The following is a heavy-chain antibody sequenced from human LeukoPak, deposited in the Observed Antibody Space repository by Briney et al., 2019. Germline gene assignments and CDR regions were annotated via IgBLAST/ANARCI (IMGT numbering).Heavy chain of an antibody. V-gene: IGHV4-39*01. CDR1: GGSISSSSYY. CDR2: IYYSGST. CDR3: ARLGEAYYYDSSGWSNYFDY. D-gene: IGHD3-22*01. J-gene: IGHJ4*02. Sequence: PSETLSLTCTVSGGSISSSSYYWGWIRQPPGKGLEWIGSIYYSGSTYYNPSLKSRVTISVDTSKNQFSLKLSSVTAADTAVYYCARLGEAYYYDSSGWSNYFDYWGQGTLVTVSS.